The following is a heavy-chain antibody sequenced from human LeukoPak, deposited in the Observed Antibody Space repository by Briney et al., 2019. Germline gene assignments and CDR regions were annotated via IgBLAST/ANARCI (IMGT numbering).Heavy chain of an antibody. Sequence: ASVKVSCKASGYTFTGYYMHRVRQAPGQGLEWMGWINPNSGGTNYAQKFQGRVTMTRDTSISTAYMELSRLRSDDTAVYYCARGIVAGSIRGAFDIWGQGTMVTVFS. CDR2: INPNSGGT. V-gene: IGHV1-2*02. J-gene: IGHJ3*02. D-gene: IGHD3-10*01. CDR3: ARGIVAGSIRGAFDI. CDR1: GYTFTGYY.